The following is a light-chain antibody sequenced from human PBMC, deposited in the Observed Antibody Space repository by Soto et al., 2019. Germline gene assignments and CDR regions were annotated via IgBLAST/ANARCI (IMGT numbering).Light chain of an antibody. CDR2: DVS. J-gene: IGLJ1*01. Sequence: ALSHPGSVSGSPGQSITISCTGTSSDVGGYNYASWYQQHPGKAPKLMIYDVSNRPSGVSNRFSGSKSGKTASLTISGLQAEDEADYYCSSYTSSSTIYVYGTGTKVNVL. V-gene: IGLV2-14*01. CDR1: SSDVGGYNY. CDR3: SSYTSSSTIYV.